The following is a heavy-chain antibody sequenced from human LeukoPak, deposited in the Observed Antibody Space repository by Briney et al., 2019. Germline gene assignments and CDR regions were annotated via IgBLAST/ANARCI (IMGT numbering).Heavy chain of an antibody. CDR3: ARDRSRVGAIAPYYFDY. Sequence: ASVKVSCKASGYTFTSYGISWVRQAPGQGLEWMGWISAYNGNTNYAQKLQGRVTMTTDTSTSTAYMELRSLRSDDTAVYYCARDRSRVGAIAPYYFDYWGQGTLVTVSS. D-gene: IGHD1-26*01. V-gene: IGHV1-18*01. J-gene: IGHJ4*02. CDR1: GYTFTSYG. CDR2: ISAYNGNT.